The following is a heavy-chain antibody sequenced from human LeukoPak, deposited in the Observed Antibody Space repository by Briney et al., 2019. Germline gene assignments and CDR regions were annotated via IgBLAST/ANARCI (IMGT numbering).Heavy chain of an antibody. Sequence: SVKVSCKASGGTFSSYAISWVRQAPGQGLEWMGGIIPIFGTANYAQKFQGRVTITADESTSTAYMELSSLRSEDTAVYYCARPNKYSSGWYFEYFQHWGQGTPVTVSS. D-gene: IGHD6-19*01. CDR3: ARPNKYSSGWYFEYFQH. J-gene: IGHJ1*01. V-gene: IGHV1-69*13. CDR1: GGTFSSYA. CDR2: IIPIFGTA.